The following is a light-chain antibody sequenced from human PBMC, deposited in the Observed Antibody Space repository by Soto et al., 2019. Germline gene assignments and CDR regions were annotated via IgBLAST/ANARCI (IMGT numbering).Light chain of an antibody. CDR1: QGISSA. CDR2: DAS. CDR3: QQFNSYPLSIT. Sequence: AIQLTQSPSSLSASVGDRVTITSRASQGISSALAWYQQKPGKAPKLLIYDASSLECGVPSRFTGSGSGTDFTLTVSSLQPEDFATYYCQQFNSYPLSITFGQGTRLEIK. V-gene: IGKV1-13*02. J-gene: IGKJ5*01.